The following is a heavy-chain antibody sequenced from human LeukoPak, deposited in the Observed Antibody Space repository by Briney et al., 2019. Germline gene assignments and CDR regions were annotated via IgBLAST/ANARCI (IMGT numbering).Heavy chain of an antibody. Sequence: QTGGSLRLSCAGSGFTFSSYVMSWVRQAPGKGLEWVSGISGSAHSTYYADSVEGRFTISRDNSRDTLYLHMNSLRAEDTAIYYCVLSSGWYSRPVDHWGQGTLVAVSS. CDR1: GFTFSSYV. CDR2: ISGSAHST. CDR3: VLSSGWYSRPVDH. V-gene: IGHV3-23*01. D-gene: IGHD6-19*01. J-gene: IGHJ4*02.